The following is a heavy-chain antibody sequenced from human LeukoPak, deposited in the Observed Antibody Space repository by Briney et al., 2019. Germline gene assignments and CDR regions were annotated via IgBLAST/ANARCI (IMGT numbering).Heavy chain of an antibody. Sequence: SQTLSLTCAISGDSVSSNSAAWNWIRQSPSGGLEWLGRTYYRSKWYNDYAVSVKSRITFNPDRSKNQVSLQMNSVTPEDTAVYYCARETTSLFDSWGQGTLVTVSS. D-gene: IGHD2/OR15-2a*01. CDR3: ARETTSLFDS. V-gene: IGHV6-1*01. J-gene: IGHJ4*02. CDR2: TYYRSKWYN. CDR1: GDSVSSNSAA.